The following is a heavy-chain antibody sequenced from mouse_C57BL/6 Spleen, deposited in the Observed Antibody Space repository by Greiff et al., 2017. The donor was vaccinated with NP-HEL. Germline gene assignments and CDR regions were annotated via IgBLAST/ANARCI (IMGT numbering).Heavy chain of an antibody. V-gene: IGHV2-9*01. CDR1: GFSLTSYG. CDR2: IWGGGST. J-gene: IGHJ4*01. CDR3: AKNYGSSYGYAMDY. Sequence: VKLMESGPGLVAPSQSLSITCTVSGFSLTSYGVDWVRQPPGKGLEWLGVIWGGGSTNYNSALMSRLSISKDNSKSQVFLKMNSQQTVDTAMYYCAKNYGSSYGYAMDYWGQGTSVTVSS. D-gene: IGHD1-1*01.